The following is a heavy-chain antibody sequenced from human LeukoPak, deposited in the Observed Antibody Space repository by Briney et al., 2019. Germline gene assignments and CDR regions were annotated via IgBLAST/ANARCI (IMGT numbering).Heavy chain of an antibody. Sequence: GTSLRLSCAASGFTFISYAMHWVRQAPGKGLEWVAVVSYDGGNKYYADSVKGRFTISRDNSKNTLYLQMNSLRAEDTAVYYCARDGSCSSTSCYYYYYGMDVWGQGTTVTVSS. D-gene: IGHD2-2*01. J-gene: IGHJ6*02. CDR1: GFTFISYA. CDR2: VSYDGGNK. V-gene: IGHV3-30-3*01. CDR3: ARDGSCSSTSCYYYYYGMDV.